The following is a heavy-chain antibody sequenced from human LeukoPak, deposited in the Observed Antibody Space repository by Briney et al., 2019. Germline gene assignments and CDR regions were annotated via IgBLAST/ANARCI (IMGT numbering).Heavy chain of an antibody. CDR3: ARGERYYDFWSGYGPIDY. CDR1: GGSISSGGYY. V-gene: IGHV4-31*03. Sequence: SQTLSLTCTVSGGSISSGGYYWSWLRQHPGTGLEWIGYIYYSGSTYYNPSLKSRVTISVDTSKNQFSLKLSSVTAADTAVYYCARGERYYDFWSGYGPIDYWGQGTLVTVSS. CDR2: IYYSGST. D-gene: IGHD3-3*01. J-gene: IGHJ4*02.